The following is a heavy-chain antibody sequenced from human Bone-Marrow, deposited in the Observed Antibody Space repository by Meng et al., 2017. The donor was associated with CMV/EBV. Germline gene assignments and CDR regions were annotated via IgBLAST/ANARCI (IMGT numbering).Heavy chain of an antibody. CDR3: TRPLYYDSSGYHWGY. Sequence: GGSLRLSCAASGFTFSSYGMHWVRQAPGKGLEWVGRIRSKANSYATAYAASVKGRFTISRDDSKNTAYLQMNSLKTEDTAVYYCTRPLYYDSSGYHWGYWGQGTLVTVSS. CDR1: GFTFSSYG. J-gene: IGHJ4*02. V-gene: IGHV3-73*01. CDR2: IRSKANSYAT. D-gene: IGHD3-22*01.